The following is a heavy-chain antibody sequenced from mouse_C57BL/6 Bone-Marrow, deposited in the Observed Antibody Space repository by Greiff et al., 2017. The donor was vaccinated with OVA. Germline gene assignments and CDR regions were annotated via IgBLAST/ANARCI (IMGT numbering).Heavy chain of an antibody. Sequence: VKLMESDAELVKPGASVKISCKVSGYTFTDHTIHWMKQRPEQGLEWIGYIYPRDGSTKYNEKFKGKATLTADKSSSTAYMQLNSLTSEDSAVYFCARGGGWLLYYYAMDYWGQGTSVTVSS. CDR3: ARGGGWLLYYYAMDY. CDR2: IYPRDGST. D-gene: IGHD2-3*01. V-gene: IGHV1-78*01. CDR1: GYTFTDHT. J-gene: IGHJ4*01.